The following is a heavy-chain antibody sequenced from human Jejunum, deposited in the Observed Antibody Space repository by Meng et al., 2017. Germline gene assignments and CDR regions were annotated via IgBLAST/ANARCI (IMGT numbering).Heavy chain of an antibody. J-gene: IGHJ6*02. CDR3: AKGDLGYCTSFNCPYGIDV. Sequence: GESLKISCAASGFTFSSYAMNWVRQAPGTGLEWVSGISGSGGSTYFADSVKGRFIISRDNSKNTLYLQMNSLRAEDTAVYYCAKGDLGYCTSFNCPYGIDVWGQGTTVTVSS. V-gene: IGHV3-23*01. D-gene: IGHD2-8*01. CDR1: GFTFSSYA. CDR2: ISGSGGST.